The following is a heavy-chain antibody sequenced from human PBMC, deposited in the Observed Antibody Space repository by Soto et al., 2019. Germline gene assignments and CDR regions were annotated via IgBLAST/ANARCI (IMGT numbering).Heavy chain of an antibody. CDR3: TTVVAATGSVAFDI. Sequence: VGSLRLSCAASGFTFSNSWVSWVREARGNGLEWVGRIKSTTDGGTTDYVAPVKGRFTISRDDSKNTLYLQMNSLTTEDTAVYYCTTVVAATGSVAFDIWGQGTMVTVSS. D-gene: IGHD2-15*01. V-gene: IGHV3-15*01. CDR1: GFTFSNSW. J-gene: IGHJ3*02. CDR2: IKSTTDGGTT.